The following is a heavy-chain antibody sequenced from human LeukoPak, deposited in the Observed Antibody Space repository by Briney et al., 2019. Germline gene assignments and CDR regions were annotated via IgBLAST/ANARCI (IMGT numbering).Heavy chain of an antibody. CDR1: GYTFTGYY. CDR3: ARDPGHYGDYGSRYYFDY. J-gene: IGHJ4*02. V-gene: IGHV1-2*02. D-gene: IGHD4-17*01. Sequence: GASVKVSCKASGYTFTGYYMHWVRQAPGQGLEWMGWINPNSGGTNYAQKFQGRVTMTRDTSISTAYMELSRLRSDDTAVYYCARDPGHYGDYGSRYYFDYWGQGTLVTVSS. CDR2: INPNSGGT.